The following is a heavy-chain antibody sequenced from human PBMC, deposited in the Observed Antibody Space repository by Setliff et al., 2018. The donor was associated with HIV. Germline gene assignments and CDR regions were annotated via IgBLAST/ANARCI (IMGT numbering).Heavy chain of an antibody. V-gene: IGHV3-15*01. CDR3: ATDVGVVTAHNWFDP. D-gene: IGHD2-21*02. Sequence: GGSLRLSCAASGFFFKNAWMTWVRQAPGKGLEWVGHIKSQTDGGTAEYAAPMKDRFTLSRDDSKNTLYLQMNSLKTEDTAVYYCATDVGVVTAHNWFDPWGQGTLVTVSS. CDR2: IKSQTDGGTA. J-gene: IGHJ5*02. CDR1: GFFFKNAW.